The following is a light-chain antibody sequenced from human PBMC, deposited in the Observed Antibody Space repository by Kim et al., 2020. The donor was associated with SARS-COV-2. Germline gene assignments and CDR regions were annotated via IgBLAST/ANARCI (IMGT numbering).Light chain of an antibody. J-gene: IGKJ5*01. V-gene: IGKV1-39*01. CDR3: QQSLSTPVT. CDR2: TTS. CDR1: QTITSY. Sequence: ASVGDRVTITCRASQTITSYLNWYQQKPGKAPELLIYTTSSLQSGVPSRFSGSGFGTEFSLTISSLQPEDFATYFCQQSLSTPVTFDQGTRLEIK.